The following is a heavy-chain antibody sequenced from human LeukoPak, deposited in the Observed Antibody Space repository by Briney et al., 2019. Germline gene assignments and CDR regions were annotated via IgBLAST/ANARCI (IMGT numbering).Heavy chain of an antibody. CDR1: GFTFSSYW. D-gene: IGHD2/OR15-2a*01. Sequence: GGSLRLSCAASGFTFSSYWMSWVRQAPGKGLEWVANINQDGSEKYYVDSVKGRFTISRDNAKNSLYLQMNSLRAEDTAVYYCAREASLSTVARNYYYMDVWGKGTTVTVSS. V-gene: IGHV3-7*01. CDR2: INQDGSEK. J-gene: IGHJ6*03. CDR3: AREASLSTVARNYYYMDV.